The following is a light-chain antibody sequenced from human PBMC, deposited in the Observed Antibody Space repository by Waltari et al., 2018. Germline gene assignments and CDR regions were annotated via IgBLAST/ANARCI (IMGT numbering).Light chain of an antibody. J-gene: IGKJ1*01. CDR3: QQHGTLPAT. V-gene: IGKV3-20*01. CDR1: QSVGSSS. CDR2: RAS. Sequence: EVVLTQSPGSAPLSPGKSVTLSCRASQSVGSSSLAWYQQKPGQAPRLVIYRASRRATGIPDRFSGSGSGTDFSLTISRLEPEDFAVYYCQQHGTLPATFGQGTKVEIK.